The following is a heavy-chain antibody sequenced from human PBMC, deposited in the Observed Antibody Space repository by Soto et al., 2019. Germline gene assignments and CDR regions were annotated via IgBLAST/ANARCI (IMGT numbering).Heavy chain of an antibody. V-gene: IGHV5-51*01. CDR2: IYPGDSDT. D-gene: IGHD1-26*01. J-gene: IGHJ4*02. CDR1: GYSFTSYW. CDR3: ARQSPASGGFADFDY. Sequence: GESLKISCKGSGYSFTSYWIGWVRQMPGKGLEWMGIIYPGDSDTRYSPSFQGQVTISADKSISTAYLQWSSLKASDTALYYCARQSPASGGFADFDYWGQGMLVTVSS.